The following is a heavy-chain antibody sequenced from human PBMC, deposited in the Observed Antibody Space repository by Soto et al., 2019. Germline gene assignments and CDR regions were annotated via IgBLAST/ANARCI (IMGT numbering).Heavy chain of an antibody. CDR2: IYSGGST. CDR3: ARASSSGWYNRGGYYYYYMDV. V-gene: IGHV3-53*04. Sequence: GGSLRLSCVASGFTVSSNYMSWVRQAPGKGLEWVSVIYSGGSTYYADSVKGRFTISRHNSKNTLYLQMNSLRAEDTAVYYCARASSSGWYNRGGYYYYYMDVWGKGTTVTVSS. CDR1: GFTVSSNY. J-gene: IGHJ6*03. D-gene: IGHD6-19*01.